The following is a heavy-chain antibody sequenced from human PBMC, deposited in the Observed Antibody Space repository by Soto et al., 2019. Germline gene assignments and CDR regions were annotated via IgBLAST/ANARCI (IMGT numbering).Heavy chain of an antibody. Sequence: ASVKVSCKASGGTFSSYAISWVRQAPGQGLEWMGGIIPIFGTANYAQKFQGRVTITADESTSTAYMELSSLRSEDTAVYYCARDRRIAALSGNPRFEPWGQGTLVTVSS. CDR3: ARDRRIAALSGNPRFEP. V-gene: IGHV1-69*13. CDR1: GGTFSSYA. J-gene: IGHJ5*02. CDR2: IIPIFGTA. D-gene: IGHD6-13*01.